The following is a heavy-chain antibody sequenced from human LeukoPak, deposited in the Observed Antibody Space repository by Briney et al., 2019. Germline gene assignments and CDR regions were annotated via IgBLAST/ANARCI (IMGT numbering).Heavy chain of an antibody. CDR3: ARDIVATIDDYYYGMDV. D-gene: IGHD5-12*01. V-gene: IGHV1-69*04. CDR1: GGTFSSYA. Sequence: AWVKVSCKASGGTFSSYAISWVRQAPGQGLEWRGRIIPILGIANYAQKFQGRVTITADKSTSTAYMELSSLRSEDTAVYYCARDIVATIDDYYYGMDVWGQGTTVTVSS. J-gene: IGHJ6*02. CDR2: IIPILGIA.